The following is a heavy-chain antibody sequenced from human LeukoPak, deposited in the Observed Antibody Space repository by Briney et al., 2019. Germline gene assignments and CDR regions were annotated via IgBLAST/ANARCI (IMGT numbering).Heavy chain of an antibody. CDR1: GGYFSGNH. D-gene: IGHD3-3*01. CDR2: INHSGST. V-gene: IGHV4-34*01. CDR3: AGYDFWSGSRDAFDI. J-gene: IGHJ3*02. Sequence: PSETLSLTCAVYGGYFSGNHWSWIRQPPGKGLEWIGEINHSGSTNYNPSLKSRVTISADTSKNQFSLKLSSVTAADTAVYYCAGYDFWSGSRDAFDIWGQGTMVTVSS.